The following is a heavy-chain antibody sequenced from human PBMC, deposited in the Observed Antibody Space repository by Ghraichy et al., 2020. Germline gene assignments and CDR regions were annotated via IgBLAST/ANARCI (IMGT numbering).Heavy chain of an antibody. Sequence: GGSLRLSCAASGFTFSTYAMHWVRQAPGKGLEWVAIISYDGSNNYYADSVKGRFTISRDNSKNTLYLQMNSLRAEDTAVYYCARDGGTVVTPRGIDYWGQGTLVTVSS. CDR1: GFTFSTYA. J-gene: IGHJ4*02. CDR2: ISYDGSNN. V-gene: IGHV3-30-3*01. CDR3: ARDGGTVVTPRGIDY. D-gene: IGHD4-23*01.